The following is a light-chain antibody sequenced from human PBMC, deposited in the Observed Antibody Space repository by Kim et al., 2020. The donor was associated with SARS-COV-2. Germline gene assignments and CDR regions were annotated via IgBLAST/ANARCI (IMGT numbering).Light chain of an antibody. CDR2: GAS. Sequence: EIVMTQSPVTLSVSPGERATLSCRASQSITDNLAWYQQKPGQPPRLLMFGASTRTTGTPARFTGSGSGTEFTLTISSLQSEDFAVYYCQQYKNWPPYTFGQGTKLEI. J-gene: IGKJ2*01. V-gene: IGKV3-15*01. CDR1: QSITDN. CDR3: QQYKNWPPYT.